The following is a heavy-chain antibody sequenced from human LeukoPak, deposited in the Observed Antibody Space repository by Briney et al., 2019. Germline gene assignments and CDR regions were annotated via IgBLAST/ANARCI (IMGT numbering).Heavy chain of an antibody. V-gene: IGHV4-38-2*01. J-gene: IGHJ3*02. CDR1: GYSISSGYH. D-gene: IGHD2-21*02. CDR2: IYHSGST. CDR3: ARVTYDAFDI. Sequence: SETLSLTCAVSGYSISSGYHWGWIRQPPGKGLEWIGSIYHSGSTYYNPSLKSRVTISVDTSKNQFSLKLSSVTAADTAVYYCARVTYDAFDIWGQGTMVTVSS.